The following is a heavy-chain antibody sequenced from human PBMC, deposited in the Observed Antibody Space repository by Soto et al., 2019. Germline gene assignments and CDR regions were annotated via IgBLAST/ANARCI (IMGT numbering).Heavy chain of an antibody. CDR2: ISGSGGST. J-gene: IGHJ4*02. V-gene: IGHV3-23*01. CDR1: GFTFSSYA. Sequence: GGSLRLSCAASGFTFSSYAMSWVRQAPGKGLEWVSAISGSGGSTSYADSVKGRFTISRDKSKNTLYLQMNSLRAEDEAVDFYGEPGGDCSGDSCSFDYWGQGTLVTVSS. D-gene: IGHD2-15*01. CDR3: GEPGGDCSGDSCSFDY.